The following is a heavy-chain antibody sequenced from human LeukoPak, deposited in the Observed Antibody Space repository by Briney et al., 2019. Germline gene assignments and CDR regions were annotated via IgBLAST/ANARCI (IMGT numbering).Heavy chain of an antibody. Sequence: SETLSLTCTVSGGSISSSSYYWGWIRQPPGKGLEWIGSIYYSGSTYYNPSLKSRVTMSVDTSKNQFSLKLSSVTAADTAVYYCARDGGYCSSTSCYSHDASDIWGQGTMVTVSS. CDR1: GGSISSSSYY. CDR3: ARDGGYCSSTSCYSHDASDI. J-gene: IGHJ3*02. D-gene: IGHD2-2*01. V-gene: IGHV4-39*07. CDR2: IYYSGST.